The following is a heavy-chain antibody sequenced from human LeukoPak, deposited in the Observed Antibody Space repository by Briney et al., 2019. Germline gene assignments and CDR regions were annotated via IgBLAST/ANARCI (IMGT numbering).Heavy chain of an antibody. CDR1: GGTFSSYA. Sequence: WASVKVSCKASGGTFSSYAISWVRQAPGQGLEWMGRIIPILGIANYAQKFQGRVTITADKSTSTAYMELSSLRSEDTAVYYCATYYYDSSGYSTRVSDYWGQGTLVTVSS. V-gene: IGHV1-69*04. J-gene: IGHJ4*02. D-gene: IGHD3-22*01. CDR3: ATYYYDSSGYSTRVSDY. CDR2: IIPILGIA.